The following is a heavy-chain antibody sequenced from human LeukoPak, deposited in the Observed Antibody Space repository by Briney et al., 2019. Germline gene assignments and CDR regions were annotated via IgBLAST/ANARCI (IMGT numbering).Heavy chain of an antibody. V-gene: IGHV1-46*01. CDR3: ARAPLGGNSGFWLY. J-gene: IGHJ4*02. Sequence: ASVKVSCKASGYTFTSYYIHWVRQAPGQGLEWMGIINPSGGSTSYAQKFQGRVTMTRDTSTSTVYMDLSSLRSEDTAMYYCARAPLGGNSGFWLYRGQGTLVTVSS. CDR2: INPSGGST. D-gene: IGHD4-23*01. CDR1: GYTFTSYY.